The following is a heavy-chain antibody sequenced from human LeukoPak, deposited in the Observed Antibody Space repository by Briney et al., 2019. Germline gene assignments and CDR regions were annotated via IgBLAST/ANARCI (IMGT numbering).Heavy chain of an antibody. D-gene: IGHD3-22*01. V-gene: IGHV4-4*07. Sequence: SETLSLTCTVSGGSISSYYWSWIRQPAGKGLEWIGRIYTSGTTHYNPSLKSRVTMSVDTSKNQFSLKLSSVTAADTAVFYCARRTGTYYYDSSGYSPWRYYFDYWGQGTLVTVSS. J-gene: IGHJ4*02. CDR2: IYTSGTT. CDR3: ARRTGTYYYDSSGYSPWRYYFDY. CDR1: GGSISSYY.